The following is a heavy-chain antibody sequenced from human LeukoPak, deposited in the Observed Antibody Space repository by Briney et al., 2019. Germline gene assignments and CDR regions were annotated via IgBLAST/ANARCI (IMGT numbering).Heavy chain of an antibody. CDR1: GFIFSSYA. Sequence: GGSLRLSCAASGFIFSSYAISWVRQAPGKGLEWVSAISGSGSSTFYADSVEGRVTISRDNSKNTLYLQMNSLRAEDTAIYYCAKESSSWYGNYYFDYWGQGTLVTVSS. J-gene: IGHJ4*02. D-gene: IGHD6-13*01. CDR3: AKESSSWYGNYYFDY. CDR2: ISGSGSST. V-gene: IGHV3-23*01.